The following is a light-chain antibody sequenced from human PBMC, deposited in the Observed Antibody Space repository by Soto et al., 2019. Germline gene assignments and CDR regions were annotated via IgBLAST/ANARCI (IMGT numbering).Light chain of an antibody. Sequence: QSVLTQPPSMSGAPGQRVTISCTGSSSNIGAGYDVHWYQLLPGTAPKLLIYGNTNRPSGVPDRFSGSKSGTSASLAITGLRAGDEADYCCQSHDSSLNSWVFGGGTKLTVL. CDR2: GNT. J-gene: IGLJ3*02. CDR1: SSNIGAGYD. V-gene: IGLV1-40*01. CDR3: QSHDSSLNSWV.